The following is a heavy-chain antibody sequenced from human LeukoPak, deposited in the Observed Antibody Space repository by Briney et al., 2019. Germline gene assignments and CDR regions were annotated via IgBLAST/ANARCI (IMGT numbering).Heavy chain of an antibody. CDR3: ARDRLTGYEDFDI. CDR2: INPNNGGT. Sequence: ASVKVSCKTSGYTFTGYYIHWVRQAPGQGLEWMGWINPNNGGTNYAQKFQGRVTMTRDTSISTAYVELSRLRSDDTAVYHCARDRLTGYEDFDIWGQGTMVTVSS. J-gene: IGHJ3*02. CDR1: GYTFTGYY. D-gene: IGHD3-9*01. V-gene: IGHV1-2*02.